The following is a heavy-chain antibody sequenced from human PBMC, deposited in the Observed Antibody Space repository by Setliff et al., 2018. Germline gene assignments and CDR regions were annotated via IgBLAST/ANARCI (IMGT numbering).Heavy chain of an antibody. CDR1: GGSISSSSYY. Sequence: PSETLSLTCTVSGGSISSSSYYWGWIRQPPGKGLEWIGSIYYSGSTYYNPSLKSRVTISVDRSKNQFSLKLSSVTAADTAVYYCASIALTEPSYYGSYYYYAMDIWGQGTTVTVSS. V-gene: IGHV4-39*07. CDR3: ASIALTEPSYYGSYYYYAMDI. J-gene: IGHJ6*02. D-gene: IGHD3-10*01. CDR2: IYYSGST.